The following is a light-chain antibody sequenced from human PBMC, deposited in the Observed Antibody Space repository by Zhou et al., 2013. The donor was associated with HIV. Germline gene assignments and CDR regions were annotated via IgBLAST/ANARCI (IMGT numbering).Light chain of an antibody. V-gene: IGKV1-39*01. J-gene: IGKJ5*01. Sequence: DIQMTQSPSSLSASVGDRVTISCRASQSIDNYLNWYQQRPGKAPKLLIYSASTVQSGVPSRFSGSGYGTDFTLAISSLQPEDIATYYCQQYDNLPRPPITFGQGTRLEIK. CDR2: SAS. CDR1: QSIDNY. CDR3: QQYDNLPRPPIT.